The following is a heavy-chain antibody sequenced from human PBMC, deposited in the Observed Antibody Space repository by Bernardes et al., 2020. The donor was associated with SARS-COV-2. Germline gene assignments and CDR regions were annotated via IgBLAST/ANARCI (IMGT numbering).Heavy chain of an antibody. CDR2: IRSKVNSYTT. CDR3: ARSPLGIAPFDF. CDR1: GFTFSDHN. D-gene: IGHD2-21*01. J-gene: IGHJ4*02. V-gene: IGHV3-72*01. Sequence: GGSLRLSCVASGFTFSDHNMDWVRQAPGKGLEWVARIRSKVNSYTTEYAASVSGRFTISGDDSRNSLSLQMNSLKTEDTAVYYCARSPLGIAPFDFWGQGTLVTVSS.